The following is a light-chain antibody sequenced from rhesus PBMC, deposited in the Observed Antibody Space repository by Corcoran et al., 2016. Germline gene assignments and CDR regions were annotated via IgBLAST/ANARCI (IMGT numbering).Light chain of an antibody. CDR2: ATS. CDR3: QQHNSYPFT. CDR1: QGIRNY. Sequence: DIQMTQSPSSLSASVGDRVTITCRASQGIRNYLAWYQQKPGKAPKLRIYATSTLQSGVPSRFSGSGSGTEFTHTINSLQPEDSATYYCQQHNSYPFTFGGGTKVEV. J-gene: IGKJ4*01. V-gene: IGKV1-25*01.